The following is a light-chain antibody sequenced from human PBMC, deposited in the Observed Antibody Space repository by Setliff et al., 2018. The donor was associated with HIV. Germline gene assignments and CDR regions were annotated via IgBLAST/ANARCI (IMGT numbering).Light chain of an antibody. CDR1: TSNIGHNT. CDR3: QSYDSSLSGSHV. V-gene: IGLV1-44*01. J-gene: IGLJ1*01. Sequence: QSVLTQSPSASGTPGQGVTISCSGSTSNIGHNTVNWYQQLPGTAPKLLIHSNIERPSGVPDRFSGSKSGTSASLAITGLQAEDEADYYCQSYDSSLSGSHVFGTGTKVTV. CDR2: SNI.